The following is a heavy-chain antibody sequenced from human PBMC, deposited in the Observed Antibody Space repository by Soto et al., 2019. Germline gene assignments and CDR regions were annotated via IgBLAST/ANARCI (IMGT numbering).Heavy chain of an antibody. D-gene: IGHD3-22*01. CDR3: AREALHYYDTSPPEGY. CDR1: GYSISTAYY. Sequence: SETLSLTCAVSGYSISTAYYWGWIRQPPGKGLEWIGSIYHTGSTFYNPSLKSRVTISVDTSKNQFSLNLRSVTAADTAVYYCAREALHYYDTSPPEGYWGQGTLVTVSS. CDR2: IYHTGST. J-gene: IGHJ4*02. V-gene: IGHV4-38-2*02.